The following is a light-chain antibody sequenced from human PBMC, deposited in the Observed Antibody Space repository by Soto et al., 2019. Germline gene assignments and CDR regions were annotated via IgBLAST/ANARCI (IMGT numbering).Light chain of an antibody. CDR1: SSDVGGSNY. CDR3: ISYTSSNTLEV. Sequence: QSVLIQPASVSGSPGQSITISCTGTSSDVGGSNYVSWYQHHPHRAPKLLIYEVSYRPSGVSNRFSGSKSGNMASLTISGLQAEDVADYYCISYTSSNTLEVFGSGTKVTVL. J-gene: IGLJ1*01. CDR2: EVS. V-gene: IGLV2-14*01.